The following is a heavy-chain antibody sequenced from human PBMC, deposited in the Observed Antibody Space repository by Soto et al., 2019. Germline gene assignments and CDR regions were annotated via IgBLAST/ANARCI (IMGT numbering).Heavy chain of an antibody. V-gene: IGHV1-46*01. CDR3: SREKGTREAAYFEH. Sequence: QVQLVQSGAEVKKPGASVNVSCKASGYTFIRYYMNWVRQAPGQGLEWNGIINPGAGSTGYAGCFEGRVALTRDPSTSTSYMELSALTSDDTAIYYCSREKGTREAAYFEHWGQGTLVTVSS. CDR2: INPGAGST. CDR1: GYTFIRYY. D-gene: IGHD2-15*01. J-gene: IGHJ4*02.